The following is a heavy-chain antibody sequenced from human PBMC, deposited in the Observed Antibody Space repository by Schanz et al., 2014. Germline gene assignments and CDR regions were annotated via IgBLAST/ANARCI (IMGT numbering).Heavy chain of an antibody. Sequence: QVQLQESGPGLGKPSQTLSLTCSVSGGSISSGSYYWNWIRPPAGKGLEWIGRVYTSGSTNYNPSLKSRVTISLDTSKNQFSLNLSSATAADTAVYYCARDRGHGDLPGDIWGQGTMVTVSS. CDR1: GGSISSGSYY. J-gene: IGHJ3*02. D-gene: IGHD4-17*01. CDR3: ARDRGHGDLPGDI. CDR2: VYTSGST. V-gene: IGHV4-61*02.